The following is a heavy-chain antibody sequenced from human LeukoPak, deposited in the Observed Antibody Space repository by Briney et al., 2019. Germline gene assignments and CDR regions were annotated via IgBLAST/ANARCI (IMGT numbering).Heavy chain of an antibody. CDR3: ARDLTMIVAGYYFDY. Sequence: GGSLRLSCAASGFTFSSYSMNWVRQAPGKGLEWVSSISSSSSYIYYADSVKGRFTISRDNAKNSLYLQMNSLRAEDTAVYYCARDLTMIVAGYYFDYWGQGTLVTVSS. J-gene: IGHJ4*02. CDR1: GFTFSSYS. V-gene: IGHV3-21*01. CDR2: ISSSSSYI. D-gene: IGHD3-22*01.